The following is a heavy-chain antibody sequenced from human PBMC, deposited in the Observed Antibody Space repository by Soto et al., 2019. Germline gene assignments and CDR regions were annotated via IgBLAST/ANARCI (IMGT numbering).Heavy chain of an antibody. V-gene: IGHV1-18*01. J-gene: IGHJ4*02. D-gene: IGHD5-12*01. Sequence: QVQVVQSGAEVKKPGASVKVSCKASGYIFSNYDITWVRQAPGQGLEWMGWISAYNGNTNYAQKLQGRVTMTTDTSTTTGYMELRSLRSDDTAVYYCARGGDGYDLDYWGQGTLVTVSS. CDR3: ARGGDGYDLDY. CDR1: GYIFSNYD. CDR2: ISAYNGNT.